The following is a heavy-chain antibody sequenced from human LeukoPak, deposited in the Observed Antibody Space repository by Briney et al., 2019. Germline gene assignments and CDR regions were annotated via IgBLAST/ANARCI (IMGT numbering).Heavy chain of an antibody. J-gene: IGHJ6*02. D-gene: IGHD6-6*01. V-gene: IGHV3-21*01. CDR1: GFIFSSFV. Sequence: GGSLRPSCSASGFIFSSFVMHWVRQAPGKGLEWVSSISSSSSYIYYADSVKGRFTISRDNAKNSLYLQMNSLRAEDTAVYYCARDARLAARPDYYGMDVWGQGTTVTVSS. CDR2: ISSSSSYI. CDR3: ARDARLAARPDYYGMDV.